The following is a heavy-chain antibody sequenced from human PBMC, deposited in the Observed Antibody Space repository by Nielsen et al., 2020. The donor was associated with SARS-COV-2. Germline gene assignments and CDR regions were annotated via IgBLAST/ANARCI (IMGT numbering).Heavy chain of an antibody. Sequence: SLKISCAASGFTFDDYAMLWVRQAPGKGLEWVSGISWNSGSIGYADSVKGRFTISRDNAKNSLYLQMNSLRAEDTALYYCAKDGLWFGDPGDYYGMDVWAKGPRSPSP. CDR3: AKDGLWFGDPGDYYGMDV. CDR1: GFTFDDYA. J-gene: IGHJ6*02. D-gene: IGHD3-10*01. CDR2: ISWNSGSI. V-gene: IGHV3-9*01.